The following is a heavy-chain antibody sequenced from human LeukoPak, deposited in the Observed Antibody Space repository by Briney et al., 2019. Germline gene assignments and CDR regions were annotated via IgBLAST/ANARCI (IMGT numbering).Heavy chain of an antibody. Sequence: SVKVSCKASGGTFSSYAISWVRQAPGQGLEWMGGIIPILGTANYAQKFQGRVTITTDESTSTAYMELSSLRSVDTAVYYCARAPYCGGGCYRHFDYWGQGNLVTVSS. D-gene: IGHD2-21*02. CDR2: IIPILGTA. CDR1: GGTFSSYA. V-gene: IGHV1-69*05. J-gene: IGHJ4*02. CDR3: ARAPYCGGGCYRHFDY.